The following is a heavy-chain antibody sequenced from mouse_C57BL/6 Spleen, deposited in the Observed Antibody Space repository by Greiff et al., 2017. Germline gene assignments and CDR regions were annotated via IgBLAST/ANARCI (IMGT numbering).Heavy chain of an antibody. V-gene: IGHV1-80*01. CDR1: GYAFSSYW. Sequence: VQLQESGAELVKPGASVKISCKASGYAFSSYWMNWVKQRPGKGLEWIGQIYPGDGDTNYNGKFKGKDTLTADKSSSTAYMQLSSLTSEDSAVYFCARGDSSDPYYYAMDYWGQGTSVTVSS. D-gene: IGHD3-2*02. CDR3: ARGDSSDPYYYAMDY. J-gene: IGHJ4*01. CDR2: IYPGDGDT.